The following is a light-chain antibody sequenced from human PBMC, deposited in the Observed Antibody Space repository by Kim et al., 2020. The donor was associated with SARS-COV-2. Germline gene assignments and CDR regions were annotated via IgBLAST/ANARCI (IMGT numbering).Light chain of an antibody. J-gene: IGKJ4*01. Sequence: ASVGDRVTIPCRASQGIRNYLAWIQQKPGKAPKPLIYAASLLESGVSSKFSGSGSGTDFTLTISSLQPEDFATYYCQQYKSYPLTFGGGTKVDIK. V-gene: IGKV1-16*02. CDR2: AAS. CDR1: QGIRNY. CDR3: QQYKSYPLT.